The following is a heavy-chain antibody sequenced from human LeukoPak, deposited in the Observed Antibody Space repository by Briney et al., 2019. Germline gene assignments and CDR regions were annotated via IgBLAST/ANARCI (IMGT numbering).Heavy chain of an antibody. D-gene: IGHD5-12*01. J-gene: IGHJ4*02. V-gene: IGHV3-7*01. Sequence: GGSLRLSCAASGFTFSSYWMSWVRQAPGKGLEWVANIKQDGSEKYYVDSVKGRFTISRDNAKNSLYLQMNSLRAEDTAVYYCARDRPDYVDIVATTHPIYFDYWGQGTLVTVSS. CDR2: IKQDGSEK. CDR3: ARDRPDYVDIVATTHPIYFDY. CDR1: GFTFSSYW.